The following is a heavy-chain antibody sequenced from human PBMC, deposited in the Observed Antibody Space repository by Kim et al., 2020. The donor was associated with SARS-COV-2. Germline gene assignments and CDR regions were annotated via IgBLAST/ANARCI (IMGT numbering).Heavy chain of an antibody. CDR3: ARGPHYYTSGSYPDS. CDR1: GFPLSIYW. CDR2: IKRDGTEK. D-gene: IGHD3-10*01. V-gene: IGHV3-7*01. J-gene: IGHJ4*02. Sequence: GGSLRLSCAASGFPLSIYWMTWVRQAPGKGLEWVANIKRDGTEKYYVDSVKGRFTISRDNAKNSLFLQMNSLRVDDTAVYYCARGPHYYTSGSYPDSWGRGTLVTVSS.